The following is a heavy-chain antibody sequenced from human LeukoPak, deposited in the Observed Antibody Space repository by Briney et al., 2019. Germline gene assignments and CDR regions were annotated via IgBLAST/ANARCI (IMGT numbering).Heavy chain of an antibody. J-gene: IGHJ4*02. CDR3: ARCDYDFWSGYHDY. D-gene: IGHD3-3*01. CDR2: IYYRGNT. Sequence: SETLSLTCIVSGGSISSSSNYYWGWIRQPPGKGLEWIGSIYYRGNTYYSPYVKSRVTISVDTSKNHFSLKLNSMTAADTAVYYCARCDYDFWSGYHDYWGQGTLVTVSS. V-gene: IGHV4-39*02. CDR1: GGSISSSSNYY.